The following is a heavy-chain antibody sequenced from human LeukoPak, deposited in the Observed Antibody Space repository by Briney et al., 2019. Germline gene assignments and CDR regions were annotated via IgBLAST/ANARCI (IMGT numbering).Heavy chain of an antibody. V-gene: IGHV1-2*02. CDR3: AKNTMFRGIHAFDI. CDR1: GYSFTGYY. D-gene: IGHD3-10*01. CDR2: INPNSGGT. Sequence: ASVKVSCKASGYSFTGYYMHWVRQPPGQGLEWMGWINPNSGGTNYAQKFQGRVTMTRDKSISTAFLQWSSLKASDRAMYYCAKNTMFRGIHAFDIWGQGTMVTVS. J-gene: IGHJ3*02.